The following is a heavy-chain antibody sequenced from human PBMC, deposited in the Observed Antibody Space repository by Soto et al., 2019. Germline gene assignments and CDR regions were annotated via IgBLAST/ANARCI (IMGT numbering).Heavy chain of an antibody. Sequence: GSLRLSCAASGFTFSRYTMNWVRLAPGKGLEWLSYISGGGGTMSYADSVKGRVTISRDNAKNSLYLQMDSLRAEDTAVYYCARDKSGTYSIDYWGQGTLVTVSS. D-gene: IGHD1-26*01. V-gene: IGHV3-48*04. CDR1: GFTFSRYT. J-gene: IGHJ4*02. CDR3: ARDKSGTYSIDY. CDR2: ISGGGGTM.